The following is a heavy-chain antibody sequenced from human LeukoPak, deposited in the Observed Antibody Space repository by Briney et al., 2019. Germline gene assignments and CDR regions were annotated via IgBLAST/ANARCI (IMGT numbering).Heavy chain of an antibody. Sequence: PGGSLRLSCAASGFTFSNSGMNWVRQAPGKGLEWVSTISGSGDSTYCADSVKGRFTSSRDNSKNTLYLQMNSLRAEDTAVYYCAKGAYYADWGQGTLVTVSS. V-gene: IGHV3-23*01. J-gene: IGHJ4*02. CDR3: AKGAYYAD. CDR2: ISGSGDST. D-gene: IGHD3-3*01. CDR1: GFTFSNSG.